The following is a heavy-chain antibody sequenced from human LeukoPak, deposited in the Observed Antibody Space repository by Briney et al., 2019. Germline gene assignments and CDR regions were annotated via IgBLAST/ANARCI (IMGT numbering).Heavy chain of an antibody. J-gene: IGHJ3*02. D-gene: IGHD2-21*01. V-gene: IGHV3-30*09. CDR3: ARSFRVYSLPDAFDI. Sequence: PGGSLRLSCAASGFTFSSYAMHWVRQAPGKGLEWVAVISYDGSNKYYADSVKGRFAISRDNSKNTLYLQMNSLRAEDTAVYYCARSFRVYSLPDAFDIWGQGTMVTVSS. CDR2: ISYDGSNK. CDR1: GFTFSSYA.